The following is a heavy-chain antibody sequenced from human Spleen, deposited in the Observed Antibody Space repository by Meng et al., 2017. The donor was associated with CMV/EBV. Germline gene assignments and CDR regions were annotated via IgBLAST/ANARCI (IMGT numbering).Heavy chain of an antibody. CDR3: ARETMIVVVDY. V-gene: IGHV4-39*07. D-gene: IGHD3-22*01. J-gene: IGHJ4*02. CDR2: IYYSGST. CDR1: GGSISSLIHY. Sequence: TGAGGSISSLIHYWGWIRQPPGKGLEWIGSIYYSGSTFYNPSLKSRVTISVDTSKNHFSLKLSSVTAADTAVYYCARETMIVVVDYWGQGTLVTVSS.